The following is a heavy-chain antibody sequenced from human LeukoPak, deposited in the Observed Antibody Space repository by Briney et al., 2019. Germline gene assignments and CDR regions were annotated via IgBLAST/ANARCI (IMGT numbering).Heavy chain of an antibody. D-gene: IGHD2-8*01. CDR1: GDSVSSNSVA. J-gene: IGHJ3*02. CDR3: ARGRVSAFDI. V-gene: IGHV6-1*01. CDR2: TYYRSKWYI. Sequence: SQTLSLTCAISGDSVSSNSVAWNWTRQSPSRGPERLGRTYYRSKWYIDYADSVKSRITISPDTSKNQFSLQLNSMTPEDTAIYYCARGRVSAFDIWGQGTMVTVSS.